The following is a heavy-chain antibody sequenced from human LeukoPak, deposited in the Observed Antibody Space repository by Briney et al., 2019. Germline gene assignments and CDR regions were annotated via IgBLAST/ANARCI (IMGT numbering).Heavy chain of an antibody. J-gene: IGHJ5*02. V-gene: IGHV3-66*02. Sequence: GGSLRLSCAVSGFTVSSNYMSWVRQAPGKGLEWVSVLYSGGNTYYADSVKGRFTISRDNSKNTLNLLMHSLRVEDTAMYHCARDRGNIVVAPNAIRGWFDPWGQGTLVTVSS. CDR3: ARDRGNIVVAPNAIRGWFDP. CDR2: LYSGGNT. D-gene: IGHD2-2*02. CDR1: GFTVSSNY.